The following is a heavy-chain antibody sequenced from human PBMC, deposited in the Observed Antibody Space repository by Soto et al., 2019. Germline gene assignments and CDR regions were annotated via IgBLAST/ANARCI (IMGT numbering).Heavy chain of an antibody. CDR2: ISGSGGST. V-gene: IGHV3-23*01. CDR3: ARDETHRVAARDYYYYYGMDV. Sequence: HPGGSLRLSCAASGFTFSSYAMSWVRQAPGKGLEWVSAISGSGGSTYYADSVKGRFTISRDNSKNTLYLQMNSLRAEDTAVYYCARDETHRVAARDYYYYYGMDVWGQGTTVTVSS. J-gene: IGHJ6*02. CDR1: GFTFSSYA. D-gene: IGHD6-6*01.